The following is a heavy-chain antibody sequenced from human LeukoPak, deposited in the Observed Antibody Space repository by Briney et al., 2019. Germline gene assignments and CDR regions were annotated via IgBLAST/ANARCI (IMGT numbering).Heavy chain of an antibody. CDR3: ARDPAPVYCSGGSCYSNYFDY. J-gene: IGHJ4*02. V-gene: IGHV3-21*01. CDR2: ISSSSSYI. D-gene: IGHD2-15*01. CDR1: GFTFSSHW. Sequence: GGSLRLSCVASGFTFSSHWMSWVRQAPGKGLEWVSSISSSSSYIYYADSVKGRFTISRDNAKNSLYLQMNSLRAEDTAVYYCARDPAPVYCSGGSCYSNYFDYWGQGTLVTVSS.